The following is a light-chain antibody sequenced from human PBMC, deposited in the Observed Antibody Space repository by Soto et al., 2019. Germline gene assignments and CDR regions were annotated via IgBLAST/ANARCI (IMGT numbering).Light chain of an antibody. CDR2: EVN. V-gene: IGLV2-14*01. CDR1: SSDIGTYNH. J-gene: IGLJ1*01. Sequence: QSVLTQPASVSASPGQSITISCTGTSSDIGTYNHVSWYQQHPGKAPKLMIYEVNNRPSGISNRFSGSRSGNTASLSISGLQAEDEADYYCSSFASAIAFVFGTGTKLTVL. CDR3: SSFASAIAFV.